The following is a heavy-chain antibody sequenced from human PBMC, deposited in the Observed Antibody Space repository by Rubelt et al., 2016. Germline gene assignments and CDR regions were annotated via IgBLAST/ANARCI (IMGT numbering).Heavy chain of an antibody. V-gene: IGHV4-61*08. D-gene: IGHD2/OR15-2a*01. CDR2: IYYSGST. J-gene: IGHJ5*02. Sequence: QVQLQESGPGLVKPSETLSLTCTVSGGSVSSGGYYWNWIRQPPGKGLEWVGYIYYSGSTNFNPSLKCRVTISVDTSKTKFSRKLNSVTAADTAVYYWARGGVNKQGDPWGQGTLVTVSS. CDR1: GGSVSSGGYY. CDR3: ARGGVNKQGDP.